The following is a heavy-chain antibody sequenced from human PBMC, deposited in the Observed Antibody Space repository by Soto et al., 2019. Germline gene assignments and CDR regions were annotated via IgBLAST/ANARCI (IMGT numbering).Heavy chain of an antibody. CDR1: GYTFSAYY. D-gene: IGHD3-22*01. V-gene: IGHV1-46*01. Sequence: ASVKVSCKASGYTFSAYYAHWVRQAPGQGLEWMGLINPSVGDTSHAQKFQGRVTLTRDTSTSTVYMELNSLTSEDTAMYYCAISKDTSGAFDFWRQRTMVTVSS. CDR3: AISKDTSGAFDF. J-gene: IGHJ3*01. CDR2: INPSVGDT.